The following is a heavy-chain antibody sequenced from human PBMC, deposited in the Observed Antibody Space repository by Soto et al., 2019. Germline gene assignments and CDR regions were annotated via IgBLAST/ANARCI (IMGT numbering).Heavy chain of an antibody. V-gene: IGHV1-3*01. CDR3: ARDLWDRYFDY. D-gene: IGHD1-26*01. CDR2: INAGNGYT. Sequence: ASVKVSCKTSGYTFTTYSIHWVRQAPGQSLEWMGWINAGNGYTKYSQKFQGRVTITRDTSASTTYMELSSLRPEDTAVYYCARDLWDRYFDYWGQGTPVTSPQ. J-gene: IGHJ4*02. CDR1: GYTFTTYS.